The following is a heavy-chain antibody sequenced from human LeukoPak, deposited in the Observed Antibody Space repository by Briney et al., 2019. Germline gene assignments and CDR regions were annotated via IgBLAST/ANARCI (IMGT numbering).Heavy chain of an antibody. J-gene: IGHJ4*02. CDR2: IIPIFGTA. CDR3: ARGGVGFGELPSTNFDY. CDR1: GDTFSSYA. Sequence: SVKVSCKASGDTFSSYAISWLRQAPGQGLEWMGGIIPIFGTANYAQKFQGRVTITADKSTSTAYMELSSRRSEDTAVYYCARGGVGFGELPSTNFDYWGQGTLVTVSS. D-gene: IGHD3-10*01. V-gene: IGHV1-69*06.